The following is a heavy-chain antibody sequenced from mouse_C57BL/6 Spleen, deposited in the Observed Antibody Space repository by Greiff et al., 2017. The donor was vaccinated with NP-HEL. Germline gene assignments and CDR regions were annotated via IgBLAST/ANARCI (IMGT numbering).Heavy chain of an antibody. Sequence: QVQLQQPGAELVKPGASVKLSCKASGYTFTSYWMQWVKQRPGQGLEWIGEIDPSDSYTNYNQKFKGKATLTVDTSSSTAYMQLSSLTSEDSAVYYCARKGNYDYFDYWGQGTTLTVSS. D-gene: IGHD2-1*01. CDR1: GYTFTSYW. CDR3: ARKGNYDYFDY. CDR2: IDPSDSYT. V-gene: IGHV1-50*01. J-gene: IGHJ2*01.